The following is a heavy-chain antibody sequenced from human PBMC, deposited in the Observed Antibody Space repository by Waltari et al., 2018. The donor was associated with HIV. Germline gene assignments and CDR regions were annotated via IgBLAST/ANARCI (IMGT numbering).Heavy chain of an antibody. CDR1: GGSISSSSYY. J-gene: IGHJ5*02. V-gene: IGHV4-39*01. CDR2: IYYSGST. CDR3: AREVHSSSWYGGFDP. D-gene: IGHD6-13*01. Sequence: QLQLQESGPGLVKPSETLSLTCTVSGGSISSSSYYWGWIRQPPGKGLEWIGSIYYSGSTYYNPSLKRRVTISVDTSKNQFSLKLSSVTAADTAVYYCAREVHSSSWYGGFDPWGQGTLVTVSS.